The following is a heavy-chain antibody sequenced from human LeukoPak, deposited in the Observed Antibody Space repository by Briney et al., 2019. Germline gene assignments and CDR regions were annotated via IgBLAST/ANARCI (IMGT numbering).Heavy chain of an antibody. Sequence: LSLTCTVSGGSISSSSYYWGWIRQAPGKGLEWVSFISPSSSYTNYADSVKGRFTISRDNAKNSLYLQMSSLRAEDTAVYYCARLWGGSSGYYYWGQGTLVTVSS. CDR2: ISPSSSYT. CDR3: ARLWGGSSGYYY. V-gene: IGHV3-11*03. J-gene: IGHJ4*02. D-gene: IGHD3-22*01. CDR1: GGSISSSSYY.